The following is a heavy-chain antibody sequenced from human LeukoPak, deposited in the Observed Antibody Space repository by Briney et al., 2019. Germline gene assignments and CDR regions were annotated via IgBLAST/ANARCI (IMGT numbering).Heavy chain of an antibody. J-gene: IGHJ4*02. CDR3: AKGEMATIQ. Sequence: GRSLRLSCAASGFTFSSYAMHWVRQAPGKGLEWVAVISYDGSNKYYADSVKGRFTISRDNSKNTLYLQMNSLRAEDTAVYYCAKGEMATIQWGQGTLVTVSS. CDR2: ISYDGSNK. V-gene: IGHV3-30-3*01. CDR1: GFTFSSYA. D-gene: IGHD5-24*01.